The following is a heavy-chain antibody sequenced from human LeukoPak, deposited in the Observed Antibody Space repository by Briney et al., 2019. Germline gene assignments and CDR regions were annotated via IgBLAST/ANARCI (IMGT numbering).Heavy chain of an antibody. D-gene: IGHD2-2*01. J-gene: IGHJ4*02. Sequence: GGSLRLSCAASGFTFSSYAMSWVRQAPGKGLEWVSAISGSGGSTYYADSVKGRFTISRDNSKNTLYLQMNSLRAEDTAVYYCAKKRSGIVVVPAAMDYWGQGTLVTVSS. CDR2: ISGSGGST. V-gene: IGHV3-23*01. CDR1: GFTFSSYA. CDR3: AKKRSGIVVVPAAMDY.